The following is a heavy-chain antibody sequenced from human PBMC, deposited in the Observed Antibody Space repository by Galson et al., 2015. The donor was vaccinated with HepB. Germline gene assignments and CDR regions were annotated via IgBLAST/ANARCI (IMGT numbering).Heavy chain of an antibody. CDR1: GFTVTNNY. D-gene: IGHD2-21*02. CDR2: SYRGGGT. CDR3: ATPTQVVVTGYDGFDL. V-gene: IGHV3-66*02. Sequence: SLRLSCAASGFTVTNNYMIWVRRAPGKGLEWVSGSYRGGGTYYADSVKGRFTMSRDNLKNRVYLQMNSLRGDDTALYYCATPTQVVVTGYDGFDLWGQGTMVTVSS. J-gene: IGHJ3*01.